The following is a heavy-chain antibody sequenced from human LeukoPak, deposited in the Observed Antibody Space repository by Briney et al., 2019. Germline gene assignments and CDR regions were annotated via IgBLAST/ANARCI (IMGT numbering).Heavy chain of an antibody. CDR3: ARVPFSSNGDDY. J-gene: IGHJ4*02. CDR1: GFTFEYHG. V-gene: IGHV3-20*04. Sequence: PGGSLRLSCAGSGFTFEYHGMSWVRQGPGKGLEWVAGIYSNGGGAGYADSVKGRFTISRDNAKNSLYLQMNSLRAEDTAVYYCARVPFSSNGDDYWGQGTLVTVSS. D-gene: IGHD6-13*01. CDR2: IYSNGGGA.